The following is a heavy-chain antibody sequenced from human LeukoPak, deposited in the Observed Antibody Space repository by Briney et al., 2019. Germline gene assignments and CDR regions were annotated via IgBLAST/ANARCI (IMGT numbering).Heavy chain of an antibody. CDR1: GFTFSSYS. CDR3: ARETDSYDSSGYYPNY. Sequence: GGSLRLSCAASGFTFSSYSMNWVRQAPGKGLEWVSSISSSSSYIYYADSVKGRFTISRDNAKNSLYLQMNSLRAEDTAVYYCARETDSYDSSGYYPNYWGQGTLVTVSS. J-gene: IGHJ4*02. CDR2: ISSSSSYI. V-gene: IGHV3-21*01. D-gene: IGHD3-22*01.